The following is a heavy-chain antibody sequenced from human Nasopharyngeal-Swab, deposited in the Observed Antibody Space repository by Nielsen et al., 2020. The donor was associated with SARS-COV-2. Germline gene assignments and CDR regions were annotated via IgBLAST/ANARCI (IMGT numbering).Heavy chain of an antibody. CDR2: FDPYDGET. J-gene: IGHJ5*02. CDR1: GYTLTELS. CDR3: ATSAPSCSSTSCSYWFDP. D-gene: IGHD2-2*01. V-gene: IGHV1-24*01. Sequence: ASVKVSCKVSGYTLTELSMHWVRQAPGKGLEWMGGFDPYDGETIYAQKFQGRVTMTEETSTDTADMELRSLRSEDTAVYYCATSAPSCSSTSCSYWFDPWGQGTLVTVSS.